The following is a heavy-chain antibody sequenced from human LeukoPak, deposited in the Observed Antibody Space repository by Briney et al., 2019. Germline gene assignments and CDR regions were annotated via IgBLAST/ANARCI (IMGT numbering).Heavy chain of an antibody. Sequence: SVKVSCKASGDTFSSYAISWVRQAPGQGLEWMGGIIPIFGTANYAQKFQGRVTITADESTSTAYMELSRLRSEDTAVYYCARETYSSGWFRSQLDPWGQGTLVTVSS. CDR1: GDTFSSYA. V-gene: IGHV1-69*13. J-gene: IGHJ5*02. D-gene: IGHD6-19*01. CDR2: IIPIFGTA. CDR3: ARETYSSGWFRSQLDP.